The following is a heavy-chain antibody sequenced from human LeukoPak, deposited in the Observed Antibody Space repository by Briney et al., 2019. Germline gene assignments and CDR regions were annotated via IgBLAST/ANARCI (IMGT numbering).Heavy chain of an antibody. J-gene: IGHJ4*02. Sequence: SETLSLTCTVSGGSISSSSYYWGWIRQPPGTGLEWIGSIYSGGNTYYNPSLKSRVTISVDASKNQCPLRLSSVTAADTAVYFCGRYDHPVITPIDSWGQGTLVTVSS. D-gene: IGHD3-3*01. CDR2: IYSGGNT. V-gene: IGHV4-39*01. CDR3: GRYDHPVITPIDS. CDR1: GGSISSSSYY.